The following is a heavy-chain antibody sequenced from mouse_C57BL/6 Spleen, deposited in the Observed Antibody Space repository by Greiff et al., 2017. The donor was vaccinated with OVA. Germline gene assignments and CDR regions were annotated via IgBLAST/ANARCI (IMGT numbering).Heavy chain of an antibody. D-gene: IGHD2-3*01. Sequence: VQLQQSGPELVKPGASVKMSCKASGYTFTDYNMHWVKQSHGKSLEWIGYINPNNGGTSYNQKFKGKATLTVNKSSSTAYMELRSLTSEDSAVYYCAREGLYDGYYDYWGQGTTLTVSS. V-gene: IGHV1-22*01. CDR1: GYTFTDYN. CDR2: INPNNGGT. J-gene: IGHJ2*01. CDR3: AREGLYDGYYDY.